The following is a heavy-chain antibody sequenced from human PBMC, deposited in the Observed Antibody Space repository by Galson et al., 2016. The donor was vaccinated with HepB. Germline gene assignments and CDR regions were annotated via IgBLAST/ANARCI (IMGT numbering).Heavy chain of an antibody. CDR1: GFTFSSYA. CDR3: AKSINIRWYSQDVLTYAMDV. D-gene: IGHD6-13*01. Sequence: SLRLSCAASGFTFSSYAMTWVRQAPGKGLEWVSAISGSGGSTYYADSVKGRFAISRDNSKNSLYLQMNSLRAEDTAVYYCAKSINIRWYSQDVLTYAMDVGGKGTTVTVSS. J-gene: IGHJ6*03. V-gene: IGHV3-23*01. CDR2: ISGSGGST.